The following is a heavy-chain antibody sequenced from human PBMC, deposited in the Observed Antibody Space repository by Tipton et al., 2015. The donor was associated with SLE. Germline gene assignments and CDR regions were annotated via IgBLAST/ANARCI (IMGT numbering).Heavy chain of an antibody. J-gene: IGHJ4*02. CDR1: GGSITSYY. CDR3: ARDPYDSWSDYQATFDY. Sequence: TLSLTCSVSGGSITSYYWSWIRQPPGKGLEWIGLIYHSDYTSYNPSLKSRVFISIDTSKKQFSLKLSSVTAADTAVYYCARDPYDSWSDYQATFDYWGQGTLVTVSP. V-gene: IGHV4-59*12. CDR2: IYHSDYT. D-gene: IGHD3-3*01.